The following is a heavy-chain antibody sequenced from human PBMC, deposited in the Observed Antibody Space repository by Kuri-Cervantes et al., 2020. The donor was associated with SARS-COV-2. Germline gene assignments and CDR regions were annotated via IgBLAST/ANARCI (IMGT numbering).Heavy chain of an antibody. Sequence: SETLSLTCTVSGGSVSSYYWSWIRQPPGKGLEWIGYIYYSGSTNYNPSLKSRVTISVGTSKNQFSLKLSSVTAADTAVYYCARGGAIFDYWGQGTLVTVSS. V-gene: IGHV4-59*02. CDR1: GGSVSSYY. CDR2: IYYSGST. CDR3: ARGGAIFDY. J-gene: IGHJ4*02. D-gene: IGHD1-26*01.